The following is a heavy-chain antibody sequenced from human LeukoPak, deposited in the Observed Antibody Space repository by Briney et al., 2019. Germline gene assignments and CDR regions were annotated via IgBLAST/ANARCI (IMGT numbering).Heavy chain of an antibody. J-gene: IGHJ4*02. V-gene: IGHV3-7*01. CDR3: ARGRWDSGSYYFDS. CDR2: MKQDGSEK. D-gene: IGHD1-26*01. Sequence: GGSLRLSCAASGFTFSSYWMSSVRQAPGKGLEWVANMKQDGSEKYYVDSVKGRFTISRDNAKNSLHLQMNSLRAEDTAVYYCARGRWDSGSYYFDSWGQGTLVTVSS. CDR1: GFTFSSYW.